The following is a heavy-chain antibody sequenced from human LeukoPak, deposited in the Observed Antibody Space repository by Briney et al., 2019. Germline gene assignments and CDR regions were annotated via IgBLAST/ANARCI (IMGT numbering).Heavy chain of an antibody. CDR1: GYTFTSYY. CDR2: INPSGGST. J-gene: IGHJ6*02. V-gene: IGHV1-46*01. CDR3: ARDVQYHTTPSDYYYYGMDV. Sequence: ASVKVSCKASGYTFTSYYMHWVRRAPGQGLEWMGIINPSGGSTSYAQKFQGRVTMTRDTSTSTVYMELSSLRSEDTAVYYCARDVQYHTTPSDYYYYGMDVWGQGTTVTVSS. D-gene: IGHD2-2*01.